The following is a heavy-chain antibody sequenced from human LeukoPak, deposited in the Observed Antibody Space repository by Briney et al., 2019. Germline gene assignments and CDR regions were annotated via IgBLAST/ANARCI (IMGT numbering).Heavy chain of an antibody. CDR1: GFTISSYS. V-gene: IGHV3-21*01. CDR2: ISTSSSYI. CDR3: AKAPGGGYCSSTSCSPPDDY. J-gene: IGHJ4*02. D-gene: IGHD2-2*01. Sequence: GGSLRLSCAASGFTISSYSMNWVRQAPGKGLEWVSSISTSSSYIYYADSVKGRFTISRDNAKSSLYLQFNSLRAEDTAVYYCAKAPGGGYCSSTSCSPPDDYWGQGTLVTVSS.